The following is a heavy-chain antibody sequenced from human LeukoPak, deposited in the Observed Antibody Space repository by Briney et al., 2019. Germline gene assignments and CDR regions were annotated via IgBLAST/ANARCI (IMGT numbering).Heavy chain of an antibody. V-gene: IGHV4-59*01. J-gene: IGHJ3*01. CDR2: VSHTGAT. CDR3: ARDRRWSFYTFDL. D-gene: IGHD3-3*01. Sequence: SETLSLTCSVSGASISGYFWNWVRQTPEKGLEWIGYVSHTGATTSNPTLKSRVSIIIDTSKRQISLSMPSVTAAASALYYCARDRRWSFYTFDLWGPGTIVSVS. CDR1: GASISGYF.